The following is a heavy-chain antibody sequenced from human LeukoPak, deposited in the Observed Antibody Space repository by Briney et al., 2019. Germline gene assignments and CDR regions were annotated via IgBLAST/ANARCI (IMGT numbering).Heavy chain of an antibody. J-gene: IGHJ6*03. D-gene: IGHD6-19*01. CDR1: GYTFTGYY. CDR3: ARGGEQWQSYYYYYMDV. V-gene: IGHV1-2*02. CDR2: INPNSGGT. Sequence: GASVKVSCKASGYTFTGYYMHWVRQAPGQGLEWMGWINPNSGGTNYAQKFQGRVTMTRDTSISTAYMELSRLRSDDTAVYYCARGGEQWQSYYYYYMDVWGKGTTVTISS.